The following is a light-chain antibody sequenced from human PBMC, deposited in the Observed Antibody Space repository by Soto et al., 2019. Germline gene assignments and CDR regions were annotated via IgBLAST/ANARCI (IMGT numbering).Light chain of an antibody. Sequence: SVLAQPASVSGSPGQSITISCTGTSGFVGSFSLVSWYQQHPGKAPKVMISEGHRRPSGVPDLFSGCTSVNSASLTISGLQADDESDYYCCLYLGATTYVFGTGTKLTVL. CDR1: SGFVGSFSL. V-gene: IGLV2-23*01. J-gene: IGLJ1*01. CDR3: CLYLGATTYV. CDR2: EGH.